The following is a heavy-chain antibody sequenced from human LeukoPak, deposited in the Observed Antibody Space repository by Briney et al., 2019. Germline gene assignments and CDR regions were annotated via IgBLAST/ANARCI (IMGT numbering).Heavy chain of an antibody. D-gene: IGHD3-3*01. J-gene: IGHJ4*02. Sequence: PGGSLRLSCAASGFTFVNAWLTWVRQAPGKGLEWVGRVESNPAGGRADYAAPVKGRFTISRDDSRSTLYLQLNNLRAEDTAVYYCSTLAYDVHYWGRGTLITVSS. CDR1: GFTFVNAW. CDR3: STLAYDVHY. CDR2: VESNPAGGRA. V-gene: IGHV3-15*04.